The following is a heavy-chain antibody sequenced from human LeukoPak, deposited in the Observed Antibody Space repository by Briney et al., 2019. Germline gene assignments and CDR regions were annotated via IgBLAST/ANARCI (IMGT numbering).Heavy chain of an antibody. CDR1: GGTFSSYA. J-gene: IGHJ4*02. Sequence: GASVKVSCKASGGTFSSYAISWVRQAPGQGLEWMGGIIPIFGTANYAQKFQGRVTMTRDTSISTAYMELSRLRSDDTAVYYCARGSIQWELLRDVGYFDYWGQGTLVTVSS. CDR2: IIPIFGTA. V-gene: IGHV1-69*05. D-gene: IGHD1-26*01. CDR3: ARGSIQWELLRDVGYFDY.